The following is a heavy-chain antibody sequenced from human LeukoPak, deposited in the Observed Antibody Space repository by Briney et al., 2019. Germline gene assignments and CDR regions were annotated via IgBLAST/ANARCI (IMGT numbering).Heavy chain of an antibody. CDR2: IQYDGSIK. J-gene: IGHJ3*02. Sequence: PGGSLRLSCAASRFTVSNYDKHWLRQAPGKGLKGLIFIQYDGSIKYYAHSVKARLPIHRDNSRTTLYLQIAGLRAEDTAVYYCAKFDIWGQGTMVTVSS. CDR3: AKFDI. V-gene: IGHV3-30*02. CDR1: RFTVSNYD.